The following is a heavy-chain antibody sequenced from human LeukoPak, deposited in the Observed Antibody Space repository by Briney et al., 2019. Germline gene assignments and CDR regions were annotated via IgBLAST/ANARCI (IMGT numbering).Heavy chain of an antibody. CDR3: AKAVDYGGNRGADAFDI. J-gene: IGHJ3*02. CDR1: GFTFDDYA. CDR2: ISWNSGSI. V-gene: IGHV3-9*01. Sequence: GRSLRLSCAASGFTFDDYAMHWVRQAPGKGLEWVSGISWNSGSIGYADSAKGRFTISRDNAKDSLYLQMNSLRAEDTALYYCAKAVDYGGNRGADAFDIWGQGTMVTVSS. D-gene: IGHD4-23*01.